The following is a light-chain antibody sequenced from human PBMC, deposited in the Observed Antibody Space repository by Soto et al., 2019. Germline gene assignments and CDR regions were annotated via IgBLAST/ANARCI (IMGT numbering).Light chain of an antibody. CDR1: QSVSSSY. CDR2: GAS. J-gene: IGKJ1*01. Sequence: DIVLTQSPGTLSLSPGERATLSCRASQSVSSSYLAWYQQKPGQAPRLLIYGASSRATGIPDRFSGSGSGTDFTLTISRLEPEDFAVYYCQKYGSSPGTFGQGTKV. CDR3: QKYGSSPGT. V-gene: IGKV3-20*01.